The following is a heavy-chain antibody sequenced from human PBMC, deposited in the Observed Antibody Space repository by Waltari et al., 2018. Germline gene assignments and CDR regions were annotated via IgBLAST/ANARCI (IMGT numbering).Heavy chain of an antibody. CDR1: GYTFTSYG. CDR2: ISAYNGNT. CDR3: ARDWGSGTYTGWYYYYMDV. J-gene: IGHJ6*03. Sequence: VQLVQSGAEVKKPGASVKVSCKASGYTFTSYGINWVRQAPGQGLEWMGWISAYNGNTNYAQKLQGRVTVTTDTSTSTAYMERRSLRADDTAVYYCARDWGSGTYTGWYYYYMDVWGKGTTVTVSS. D-gene: IGHD3-10*01. V-gene: IGHV1-18*01.